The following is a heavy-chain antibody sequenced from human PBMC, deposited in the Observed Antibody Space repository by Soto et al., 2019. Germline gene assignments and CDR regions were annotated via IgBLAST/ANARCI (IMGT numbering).Heavy chain of an antibody. J-gene: IGHJ4*02. CDR3: ARVSNYYDSSGYYHLIDY. V-gene: IGHV4-31*03. CDR1: GVSISSGGYY. CDR2: IYYSGST. D-gene: IGHD3-22*01. Sequence: SETLSLSCTVSGVSISSGGYYWSWIRQHPGKGLEWIGYIYYSGSTYYNPSLKSRVTISVGTSKNQFSLKLSSVTAADTAVYYCARVSNYYDSSGYYHLIDYWGQGTLVTVSS.